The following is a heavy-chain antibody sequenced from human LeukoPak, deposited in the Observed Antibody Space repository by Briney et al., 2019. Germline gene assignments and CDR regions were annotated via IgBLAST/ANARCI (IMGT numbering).Heavy chain of an antibody. D-gene: IGHD1-26*01. V-gene: IGHV4-39*01. CDR2: IYYSGSS. CDR3: ARQSCVSCDYYFGMDV. J-gene: IGHJ6*02. Sequence: SETLTLTCTVSGGSIRSSSYFWGRLPQPPGQELESIGNIYYSGSSYYNPSLKSRVTISVDTSKNQFSLKMSSVNAADTAVFYCARQSCVSCDYYFGMDVWGQGTTVTVSS. CDR1: GGSIRSSSYF.